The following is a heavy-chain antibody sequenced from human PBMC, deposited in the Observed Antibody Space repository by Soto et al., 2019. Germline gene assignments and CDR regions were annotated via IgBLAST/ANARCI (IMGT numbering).Heavy chain of an antibody. V-gene: IGHV4-59*01. CDR1: GGSISSNY. D-gene: IGHD6-13*01. CDR2: VYNSGST. CDR3: ARYRREAVAGYTLDN. Sequence: RSLTCTVSGGSISSNYWTWIRQPPGKGLEWIGYVYNSGSTNYNPSLKSRVTISEDTSKSQFSLKVNSMTAADTAVYYCARYRREAVAGYTLDNWGQGILVTVSS. J-gene: IGHJ4*02.